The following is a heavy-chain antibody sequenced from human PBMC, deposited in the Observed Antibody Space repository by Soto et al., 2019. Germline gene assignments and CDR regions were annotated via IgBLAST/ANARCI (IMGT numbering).Heavy chain of an antibody. D-gene: IGHD3-3*01. V-gene: IGHV3-7*01. J-gene: IGHJ6*02. CDR3: ARATTGDYDFWSGYPYYYYYGMDV. CDR2: IKQDGSEK. Sequence: GSLRLSCAASGFTFSSYWMSWVRQAPGKGLEWVANIKQDGSEKYYVDSVKGRFTISRDNAKNSLYLQMNSLRAEDTAVYYCARATTGDYDFWSGYPYYYYYGMDVWGQGTTVTVSS. CDR1: GFTFSSYW.